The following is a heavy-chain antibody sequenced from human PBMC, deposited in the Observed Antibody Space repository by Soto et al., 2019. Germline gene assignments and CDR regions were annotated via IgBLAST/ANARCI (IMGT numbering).Heavy chain of an antibody. Sequence: EVQLVESGGGFVQPGGSLKLSCAASGFTFSGSAMHWVRQACGKALEWVGRIRTQANSYATAYAASVQGRITITRDDSKNAAYLQMTSLKTDDTAVYYCASLGWELLSLDCWGHGTLVTVSS. V-gene: IGHV3-73*02. CDR1: GFTFSGSA. CDR2: IRTQANSYAT. J-gene: IGHJ4*01. CDR3: ASLGWELLSLDC. D-gene: IGHD1-26*01.